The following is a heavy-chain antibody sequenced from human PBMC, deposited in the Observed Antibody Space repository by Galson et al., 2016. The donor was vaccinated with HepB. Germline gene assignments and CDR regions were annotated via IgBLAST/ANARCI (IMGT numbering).Heavy chain of an antibody. D-gene: IGHD5-24*01. J-gene: IGHJ4*02. CDR2: IFHSGST. CDR3: ARRDPYNYSVYDH. V-gene: IGHV4-4*02. CDR1: GGSISSSHW. Sequence: SETLSLTCAVSGGSISSSHWWSWVRQPPGKGLEWIGEIFHSGSTNDNPSLKSRVIISLDKSKNHFSLKLNSVTAADTAVYYCARRDPYNYSVYDHWGQGILVTVSS.